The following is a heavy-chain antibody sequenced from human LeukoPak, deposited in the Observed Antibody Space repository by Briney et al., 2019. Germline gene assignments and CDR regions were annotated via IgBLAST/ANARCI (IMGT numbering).Heavy chain of an antibody. CDR3: ARGKTTFDY. Sequence: SETLSLTCAVYGGSFSGYNWSWIHQPPPKGLELIWEINHSGSTNYNPSLKSRVTISVDTSKNQSSLKLSSVTAADTAVYYCARGKTTFDYWGQGTLVTVSS. CDR1: GGSFSGYN. CDR2: INHSGST. D-gene: IGHD1-1*01. V-gene: IGHV4-34*01. J-gene: IGHJ4*02.